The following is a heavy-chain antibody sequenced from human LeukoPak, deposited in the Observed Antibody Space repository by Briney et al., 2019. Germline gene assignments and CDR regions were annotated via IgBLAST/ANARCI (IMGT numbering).Heavy chain of an antibody. CDR1: GGSISSSSYY. D-gene: IGHD4-11*01. CDR3: ARGTYSNYFRTYYYMDV. Sequence: PSETLSLTCTVSGGSISSSSYYWGWIRQPPGKGLEWIGSIYYSGSTYYNPSLKSRVTISVDTSKNQFSLKLSSVTAADTAVYYCARGTYSNYFRTYYYMDVWGKGTTVTVSS. CDR2: IYYSGST. J-gene: IGHJ6*03. V-gene: IGHV4-39*07.